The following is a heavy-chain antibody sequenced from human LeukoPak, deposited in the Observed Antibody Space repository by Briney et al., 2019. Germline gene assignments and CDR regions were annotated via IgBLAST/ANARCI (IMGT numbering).Heavy chain of an antibody. J-gene: IGHJ4*02. Sequence: GGSLRLSCVASGFTFSDYYMTWIRQAPGRGLEWVSYMSSSGSGIYYTESVKGRFTISRDNTKNSLFLQMNSLRAEDTAVYYCARVTGYCSSTSCLYYFDYWGQGTLVTVSS. V-gene: IGHV3-11*01. D-gene: IGHD2-2*01. CDR3: ARVTGYCSSTSCLYYFDY. CDR2: MSSSGSGI. CDR1: GFTFSDYY.